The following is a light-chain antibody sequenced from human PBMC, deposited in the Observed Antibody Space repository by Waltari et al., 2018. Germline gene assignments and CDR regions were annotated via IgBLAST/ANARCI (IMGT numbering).Light chain of an antibody. V-gene: IGLV1-44*01. CDR3: AAWDNSLNGYL. Sequence: QSVLTHPPSASGTPGQRVTLSCSGSSPNIGRDTVSLYQHLQGTTPKLLIYNNNQRPSGVPDRFSGSKSGTSASLAISGLRSDDEADYYCAAWDNSLNGYLFGTGTKVTVL. CDR1: SPNIGRDT. CDR2: NNN. J-gene: IGLJ1*01.